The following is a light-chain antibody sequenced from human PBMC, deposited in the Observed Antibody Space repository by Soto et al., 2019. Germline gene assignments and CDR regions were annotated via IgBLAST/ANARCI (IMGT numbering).Light chain of an antibody. CDR2: GAS. CDR3: QQYGSSPRT. J-gene: IGKJ1*01. V-gene: IGKV3-20*01. Sequence: DSALTQSQRSLSLSPGERATLSCRASQSVSSSYLAWYQQKPGQAPRLLIYGASSRATGIPDRFSGSGSGTDFTLTISRLEPEDFAVYYCQQYGSSPRTFGQGTKVDIK. CDR1: QSVSSSY.